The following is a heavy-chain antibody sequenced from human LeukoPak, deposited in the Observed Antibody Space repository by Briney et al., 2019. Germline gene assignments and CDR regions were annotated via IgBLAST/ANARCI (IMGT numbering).Heavy chain of an antibody. V-gene: IGHV3-21*01. J-gene: IGHJ4*02. CDR3: ARALRLYYGSGSYALDFDY. Sequence: GGSLRLSCEASGFTFSSYSMNWVRQAPGKGLEWVSSISSSSSYIYYADSVKGRFTISRDNAKNSLYLQMNSLRAEDTAVYYCARALRLYYGSGSYALDFDYWGQGTLVTVSS. CDR2: ISSSSSYI. CDR1: GFTFSSYS. D-gene: IGHD3-10*01.